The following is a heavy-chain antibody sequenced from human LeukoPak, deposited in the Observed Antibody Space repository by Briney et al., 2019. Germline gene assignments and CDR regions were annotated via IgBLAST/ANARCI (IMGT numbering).Heavy chain of an antibody. CDR2: IPYDGSNK. Sequence: PGGSLRLSCAASGFTFSSYAMHWVRQPPGKGLEWVTVIPYDGSNKYYADSVKGRFTISRDNSKNTLYLQMNSLRAEDTAVYYCARGSVEMATIVPVYWGQGTLVTVSS. D-gene: IGHD5-24*01. CDR1: GFTFSSYA. CDR3: ARGSVEMATIVPVY. J-gene: IGHJ4*02. V-gene: IGHV3-30-3*01.